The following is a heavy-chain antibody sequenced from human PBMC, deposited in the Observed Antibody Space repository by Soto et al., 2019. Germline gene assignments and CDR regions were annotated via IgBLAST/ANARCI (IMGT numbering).Heavy chain of an antibody. CDR1: GFTFSSYA. J-gene: IGHJ6*02. CDR3: AMVPNYYYYGMDV. Sequence: GGSLRLSCAASGFTFSSYAMSWVRQAPGKGLEWVSAISGSGGSTYYADSVKGRFTISRDNSKNTLYLQMNSLRAEDTAVYYCAMVPNYYYYGMDVWGQGTTVTVSS. CDR2: ISGSGGST. D-gene: IGHD2-15*01. V-gene: IGHV3-23*01.